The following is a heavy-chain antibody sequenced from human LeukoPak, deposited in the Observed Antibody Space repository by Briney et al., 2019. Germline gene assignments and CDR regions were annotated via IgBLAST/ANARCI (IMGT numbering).Heavy chain of an antibody. J-gene: IGHJ6*02. CDR3: ARESYGDYVHYYYGMDV. D-gene: IGHD4-17*01. CDR1: GFTFSSCW. V-gene: IGHV3-7*01. Sequence: PGGSLRLSCAASGFTFSSCWMSWVRQAPGKGLEWVANIKQDGSEKYYVDSVKGRFTISRDNAKNSLYLQMNSLRAEDTAVYYCARESYGDYVHYYYGMDVWGQGTTVTVSS. CDR2: IKQDGSEK.